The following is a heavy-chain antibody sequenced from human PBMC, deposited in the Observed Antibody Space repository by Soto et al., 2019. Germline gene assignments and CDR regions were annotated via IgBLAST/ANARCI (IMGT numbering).Heavy chain of an antibody. CDR3: ATPVPSPGIAAAGTRPVDY. CDR1: GFTFSSYA. Sequence: GGSLRLSCAASGFTFSSYAMHWVRQAPGKGLEWVAVISYDGSNKYYADSVKGRFTISRDNSKNTLYLQMNSLRAEDTAVYYCATPVPSPGIAAAGTRPVDYWGQGTLVTVSS. J-gene: IGHJ4*02. D-gene: IGHD6-13*01. CDR2: ISYDGSNK. V-gene: IGHV3-30-3*01.